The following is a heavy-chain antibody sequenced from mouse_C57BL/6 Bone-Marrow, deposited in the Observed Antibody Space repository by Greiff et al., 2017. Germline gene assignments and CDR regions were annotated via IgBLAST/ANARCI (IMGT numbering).Heavy chain of an antibody. J-gene: IGHJ4*01. CDR2: INPYNGGT. CDR3: ARSDDDLYAMAY. Sequence: EVQLQQSGPVLVKPGASVKMSCKASGYTFTDYYMNWVKQSHGTSLEWIGVINPYNGGTSYNQQFKGKATSTVDKSSSTAYMELDSLTSEDSAVYYCARSDDDLYAMAYWGQGTLVTVSA. V-gene: IGHV1-19*01. D-gene: IGHD2-12*01. CDR1: GYTFTDYY.